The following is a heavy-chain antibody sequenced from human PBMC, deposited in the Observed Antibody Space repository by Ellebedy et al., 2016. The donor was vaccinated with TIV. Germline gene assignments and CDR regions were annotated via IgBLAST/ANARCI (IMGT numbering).Heavy chain of an antibody. CDR3: ARRGTYYYGSGSYWDYGMDV. CDR2: IYPGDSDT. CDR1: GYSFTSYW. Sequence: GESLKISXKGSGYSFTSYWIGWVRQMPGKGLEWMGIIYPGDSDTRYSPSFQGQVTISADKSISTAYLQWSSLKASDTAMYYCARRGTYYYGSGSYWDYGMDVWGQGTTVTVSS. D-gene: IGHD3-10*01. V-gene: IGHV5-51*01. J-gene: IGHJ6*02.